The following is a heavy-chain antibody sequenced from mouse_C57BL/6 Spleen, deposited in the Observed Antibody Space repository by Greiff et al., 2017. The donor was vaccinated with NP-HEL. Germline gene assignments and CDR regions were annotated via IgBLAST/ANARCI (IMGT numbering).Heavy chain of an antibody. CDR2: INPYNGGT. Sequence: EVQLQQSGPVLVKPGASVKMSCKASGYTFTDYYMNWVKQSHGKSLEWIGVINPYNGGTSYNQKFKGKATLTVDKSSSTAYLELNSLTSEDSAVYYWARSGYGDDDGVAYWGQGTLVTVSA. J-gene: IGHJ3*01. D-gene: IGHD2-2*01. CDR3: ARSGYGDDDGVAY. CDR1: GYTFTDYY. V-gene: IGHV1-19*01.